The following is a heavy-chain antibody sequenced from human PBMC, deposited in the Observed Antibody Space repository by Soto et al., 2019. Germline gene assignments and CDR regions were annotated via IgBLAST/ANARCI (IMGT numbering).Heavy chain of an antibody. CDR3: ARDSPADYPLDAFDI. CDR1: GFTFSSYG. CDR2: IWYDGSNK. Sequence: QSGGSLRLSCAASGFTFSSYGMHWVRQAPGKGLEWVAVIWYDGSNKYYADSVKGRFTISRDNSKNTLYLQMNSLRAEDTAVYYCARDSPADYPLDAFDIWGQGTMVTVSS. V-gene: IGHV3-33*01. D-gene: IGHD4-17*01. J-gene: IGHJ3*02.